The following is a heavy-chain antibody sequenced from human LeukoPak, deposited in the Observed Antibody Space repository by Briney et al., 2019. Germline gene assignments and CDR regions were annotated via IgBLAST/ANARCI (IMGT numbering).Heavy chain of an antibody. CDR1: RYTFTGYY. V-gene: IGHV1-2*02. D-gene: IGHD2-2*01. J-gene: IGHJ4*02. Sequence: ASVKVSCKASRYTFTGYYMHWVRQAPGQGLEWMGWINPNSGGTNYAQKFQGRVTMTRDTSISTAYMELSRLRSDDTAVYYCARDVGYCSSTSCRDYWGQGTLVTVSS. CDR3: ARDVGYCSSTSCRDY. CDR2: INPNSGGT.